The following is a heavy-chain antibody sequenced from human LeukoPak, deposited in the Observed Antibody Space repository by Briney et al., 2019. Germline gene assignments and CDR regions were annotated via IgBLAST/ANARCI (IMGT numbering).Heavy chain of an antibody. V-gene: IGHV4-59*01. CDR2: IYYSGST. CDR1: GGSLNSYY. J-gene: IGHJ4*02. CDR3: ARDLRGSSCYDY. D-gene: IGHD2-2*01. Sequence: PSETLSLTCTVSGGSLNSYYWSWIRQPPGKGLEWIGYIYYSGSTNYNPSLKSRVTISVDTSKNQFSLKLSSMTAADTAVYYCARDLRGSSCYDYWGQGTLVTVSS.